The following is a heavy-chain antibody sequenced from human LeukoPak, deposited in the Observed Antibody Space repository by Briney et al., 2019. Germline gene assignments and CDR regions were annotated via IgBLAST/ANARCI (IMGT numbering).Heavy chain of an antibody. CDR1: GFTFSSHS. Sequence: QSGGSLRLSCAASGFTFSSHSMNWVRQAPGKGLEWVSYISSSSSTIYYADSVKGRFTISRDNAKNSLYLQMNSLRAEDTAVYYCARDSDYYDSSGYNRDYYYGLDVWGQGTTVTVSS. D-gene: IGHD3-22*01. CDR2: ISSSSSTI. J-gene: IGHJ6*02. V-gene: IGHV3-48*04. CDR3: ARDSDYYDSSGYNRDYYYGLDV.